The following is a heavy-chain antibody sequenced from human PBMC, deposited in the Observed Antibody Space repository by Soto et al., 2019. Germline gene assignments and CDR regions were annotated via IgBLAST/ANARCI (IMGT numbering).Heavy chain of an antibody. CDR2: ISGSGVST. J-gene: IGHJ5*02. CDR3: ANGRILASLLADNCRDP. V-gene: IGHV3-23*01. Sequence: GGSLRLSCAASGFTFSDYAMNWVRQAPGKGLEWVSSISGSGVSTYYADSVKGRFTISRDNSKNTLYLQMNSLRAEDTAVYYCANGRILASLLADNCRDPWAPGKLVX. D-gene: IGHD3-3*01. CDR1: GFTFSDYA.